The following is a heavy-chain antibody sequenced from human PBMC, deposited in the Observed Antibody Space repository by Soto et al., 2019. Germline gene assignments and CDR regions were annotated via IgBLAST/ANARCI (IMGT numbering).Heavy chain of an antibody. D-gene: IGHD2-2*01. J-gene: IGHJ4*02. Sequence: ASVKVSCKASGYTFTSYGISWVRQAPGQGLEWMGWISAYNGNTNYAQKLQGRVTMTTDTSTSTAYMELRSLRSDDTAVYYCARVMGRVVPADITPQKPTVFDYWGQGTLVTVSS. CDR1: GYTFTSYG. CDR2: ISAYNGNT. CDR3: ARVMGRVVPADITPQKPTVFDY. V-gene: IGHV1-18*01.